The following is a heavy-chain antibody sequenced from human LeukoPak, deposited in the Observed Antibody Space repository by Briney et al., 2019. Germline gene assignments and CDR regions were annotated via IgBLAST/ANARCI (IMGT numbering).Heavy chain of an antibody. CDR3: ARNYGYFDY. D-gene: IGHD4-17*01. J-gene: IGHJ4*02. CDR1: GFTFSSYN. CDR2: ISGSSSYI. Sequence: GGSLRLSCAASGFTFSSYNMDWVRQAPGKGLEWVSSISGSSSYIYYADSVKGRFAISRDNAKNSLYLQMNSLRAEDTAVYYCARNYGYFDYWGQGTLVTVSS. V-gene: IGHV3-21*01.